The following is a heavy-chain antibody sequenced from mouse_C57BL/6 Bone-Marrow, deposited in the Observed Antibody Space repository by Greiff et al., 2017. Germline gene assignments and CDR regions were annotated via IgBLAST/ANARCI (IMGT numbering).Heavy chain of an antibody. V-gene: IGHV1-74*01. Sequence: VQLQQPGAELVKPGASVKVSCKASGYTFTSYWMHWVKQRPGQGLEWIGRIHPSDSDTNYNQQFKGKATLTVDKSSIPAYRQLTSQTSEDSAVYYCPILWLRDYYAMDYWGQGTSVTVSS. CDR3: PILWLRDYYAMDY. D-gene: IGHD2-2*01. J-gene: IGHJ4*01. CDR2: IHPSDSDT. CDR1: GYTFTSYW.